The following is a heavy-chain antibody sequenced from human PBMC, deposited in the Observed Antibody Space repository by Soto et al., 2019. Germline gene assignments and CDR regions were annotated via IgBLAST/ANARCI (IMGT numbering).Heavy chain of an antibody. J-gene: IGHJ4*02. Sequence: SETLSLTCAVYGGSFTGYYGAWIRQSPGKGLEWIGEISHSGRTNYNPSLKSRVTISVDTSKNQFSLKVSSVTAADTGMYYCARNGGSTWYYFDSWGQGTVVTVSS. CDR1: GGSFTGYY. CDR2: ISHSGRT. V-gene: IGHV4-34*01. D-gene: IGHD6-13*01. CDR3: ARNGGSTWYYFDS.